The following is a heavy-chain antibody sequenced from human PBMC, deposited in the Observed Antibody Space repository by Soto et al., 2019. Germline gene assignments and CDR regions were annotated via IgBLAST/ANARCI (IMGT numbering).Heavy chain of an antibody. J-gene: IGHJ4*02. D-gene: IGHD5-12*01. CDR2: VYNGATT. CDR1: GGSISSYY. V-gene: IGHV4-59*01. CDR3: ARDDSEGPATY. Sequence: PSETLSLTCIVSGGSISSYYWTWTRQPPGKGLEWIGCVYNGATTSYNPSLKSRVTISVDTSKNQFSLKLTSVTAADTAMYYCARDDSEGPATYWGQGTLVTVSS.